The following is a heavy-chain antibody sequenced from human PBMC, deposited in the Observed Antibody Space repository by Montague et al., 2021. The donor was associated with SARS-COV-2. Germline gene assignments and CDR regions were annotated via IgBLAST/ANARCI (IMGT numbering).Heavy chain of an antibody. D-gene: IGHD3-3*01. J-gene: IGHJ3*01. CDR1: GFTFSTYW. CDR3: AREPDYDFWSGYSQDAFDF. V-gene: IGHV3-74*01. CDR2: INSDVSST. Sequence: SLRLSCAASGFTFSTYWMHWVRQGPGKGLVWVSRINSDVSSTAYXDSXKGRFTISRDNAKNTLYLQMNSLRAEDTAVYYCAREPDYDFWSGYSQDAFDFWGQGTMVTVSS.